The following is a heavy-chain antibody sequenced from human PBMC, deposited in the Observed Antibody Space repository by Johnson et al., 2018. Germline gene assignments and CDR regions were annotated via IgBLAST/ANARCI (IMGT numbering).Heavy chain of an antibody. CDR2: LSYDGSSK. J-gene: IGHJ1*01. D-gene: IGHD3-22*01. CDR3: AKDNGPTMIRCFQH. V-gene: IGHV3-30*18. CDR1: GFTFSTHD. Sequence: QVQLVESGGGLVQPGGSLRLSCTASGFTFSTHDMHWVRQAPGKGLEWVAVLSYDGSSKYYADSVKCRFTISRDNSKNTLYLQMNSLRAEDTAVYFCAKDNGPTMIRCFQHWGQGTLVTVSS.